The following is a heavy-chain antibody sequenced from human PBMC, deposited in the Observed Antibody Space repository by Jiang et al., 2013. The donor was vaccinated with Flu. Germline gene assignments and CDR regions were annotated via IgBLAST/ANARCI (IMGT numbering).Heavy chain of an antibody. CDR3: ARDNSLSLTGPWTGWWFDP. Sequence: QLLESGADVKKPGASVKVSCKASGYTFTSNFMHWVRQAPGQGLEWVGLINPTGTRAIYAQRFQGRVTLTRDTSTNTDYMELSSLRSEDTAIYYCARDNSLSLTGPWTGWWFDPWGQGTLVIVSS. J-gene: IGHJ5*02. CDR1: GYTFTSNF. CDR2: INPTGTRA. V-gene: IGHV1-46*01. D-gene: IGHD1-14*01.